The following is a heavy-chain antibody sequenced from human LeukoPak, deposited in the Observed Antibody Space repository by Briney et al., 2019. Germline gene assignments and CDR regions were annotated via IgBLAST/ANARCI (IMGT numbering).Heavy chain of an antibody. D-gene: IGHD3-22*01. CDR1: GFTFSSYA. V-gene: IGHV3-23*01. CDR2: FTDSGGST. CDR3: AKDKGGSGYYPVDY. Sequence: GGSLRLSCAASGFTFSSYAMNWVRQAPGKGLEWVSTFTDSGGSTYYADSVQGRFTISRDNSKNTLYLQMNSLSADDSALYYCAKDKGGSGYYPVDYWGQGTLVTVSS. J-gene: IGHJ4*02.